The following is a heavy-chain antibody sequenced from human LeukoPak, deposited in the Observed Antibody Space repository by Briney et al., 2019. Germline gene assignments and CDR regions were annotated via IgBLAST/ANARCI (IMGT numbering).Heavy chain of an antibody. D-gene: IGHD5-24*01. V-gene: IGHV3-74*01. CDR3: VRDGDDFNFDY. Sequence: PGGSLRLSCAASGFTFRSYWTHWVRQAPGKGLEWVSHVIRDGSFTNYADSVKGRFTISRDNAKNTLYLQMSSLRAEDTAVYFCVRDGDDFNFDYWGQGSLVTVSS. CDR1: GFTFRSYW. CDR2: VIRDGSFT. J-gene: IGHJ4*02.